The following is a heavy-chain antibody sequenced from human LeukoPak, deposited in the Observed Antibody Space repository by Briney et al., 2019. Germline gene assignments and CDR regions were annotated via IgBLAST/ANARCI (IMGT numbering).Heavy chain of an antibody. CDR3: ARNDILTGPGDAFDI. V-gene: IGHV4-38-2*02. D-gene: IGHD3-9*01. CDR1: GYSISSGYY. Sequence: SETLSLTCTVSGYSISSGYYWTWIRQPPGKGLEWIGGIYHSGSTYNNPSLKSRVTISVDTSKNQFSLKLSSVTAADTAVYYCARNDILTGPGDAFDIWGQGTMVTVSS. CDR2: IYHSGST. J-gene: IGHJ3*02.